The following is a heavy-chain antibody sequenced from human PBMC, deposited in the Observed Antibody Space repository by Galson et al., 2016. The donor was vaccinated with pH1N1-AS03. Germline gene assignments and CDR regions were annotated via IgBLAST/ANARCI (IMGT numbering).Heavy chain of an antibody. CDR1: GGSLSSYY. Sequence: SETLSLTCTVSGGSLSSYYWSWIRQPAGTGLEWIGRIYTSGSTIYNPSLKSRVTVSVAPPKNQLSLKLPSVTAADTAVYYCVSVWGDYDYWGQGTLVTVSS. CDR2: IYTSGST. CDR3: VSVWGDYDY. J-gene: IGHJ4*02. V-gene: IGHV4-4*07. D-gene: IGHD3-16*01.